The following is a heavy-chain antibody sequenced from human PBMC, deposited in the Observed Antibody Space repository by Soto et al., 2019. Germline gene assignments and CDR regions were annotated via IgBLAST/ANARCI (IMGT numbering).Heavy chain of an antibody. V-gene: IGHV1-69*01. J-gene: IGHJ4*02. CDR3: ARALYSGYDPYYFDY. D-gene: IGHD5-12*01. CDR1: GGTFSSYA. CDR2: IIPIFGTA. Sequence: QVQLVQSGAEVKKPGSSVKVSCKASGGTFSSYAISWVRQAPGQGLELMGGIIPIFGTANYAQKFQGRVTITADESTSTAYMELSSLRSEDTAVYYCARALYSGYDPYYFDYWGQGTLVTVSS.